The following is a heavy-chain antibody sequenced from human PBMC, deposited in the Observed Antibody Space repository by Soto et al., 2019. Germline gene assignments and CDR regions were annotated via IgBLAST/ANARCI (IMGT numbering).Heavy chain of an antibody. V-gene: IGHV3-23*01. J-gene: IGHJ4*02. CDR3: AKSALDSSGYYYLGLFFFDY. CDR1: GFTFSSYA. Sequence: GGSLRLSCAASGFTFSSYAMSWVRQAPGKGLEWVSAISGSGGSTYYADSVKGRFTISRDNSKNTLYLQMNSLRAEDTAVYYCAKSALDSSGYYYLGLFFFDYWGQGTLVTVSS. CDR2: ISGSGGST. D-gene: IGHD3-22*01.